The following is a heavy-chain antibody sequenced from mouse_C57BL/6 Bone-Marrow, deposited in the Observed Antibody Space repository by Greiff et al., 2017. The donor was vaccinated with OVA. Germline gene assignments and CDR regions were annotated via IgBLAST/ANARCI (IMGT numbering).Heavy chain of an antibody. Sequence: EVQLQQSGPVLVKPGASVKMSCKASGYTFTDYYMNWVKQSHGKSLEWIGVINPYNGGTSYNQKFKGKATLTVDKSSSTAYMELNHLTSEESAVYYCARRYYYGSSYRWYFDVWGTGTTVTVSS. CDR2: INPYNGGT. D-gene: IGHD1-1*01. CDR1: GYTFTDYY. J-gene: IGHJ1*03. V-gene: IGHV1-19*01. CDR3: ARRYYYGSSYRWYFDV.